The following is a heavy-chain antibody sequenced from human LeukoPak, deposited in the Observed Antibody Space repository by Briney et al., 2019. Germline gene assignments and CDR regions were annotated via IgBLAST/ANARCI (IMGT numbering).Heavy chain of an antibody. J-gene: IGHJ4*02. CDR2: INPNSSGT. CDR3: ALSGAHSGNPPDY. Sequence: GASGKVSCKASGYTFTGYYMHWVRQAPGQGLEWMGWINPNSSGTNYAQKFQGRVTMTRDTSISTAYMELSRLRSDDTAVYYCALSGAHSGNPPDYWGQGTLVTVSS. V-gene: IGHV1-2*02. D-gene: IGHD3-10*01. CDR1: GYTFTGYY.